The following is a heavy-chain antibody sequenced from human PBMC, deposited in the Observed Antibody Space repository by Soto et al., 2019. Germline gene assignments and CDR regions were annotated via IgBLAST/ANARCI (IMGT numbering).Heavy chain of an antibody. Sequence: QVQLQESGPGLVKPSETLSLTCTVSGGSISSYYWSWIRQPPGKGLEWIGYIYYSGSTNYNPSLKRRVPISADTSNNQFSPTLSSVTAADTAVHYCASPYSSAFDIWGQGTMVTVSS. CDR1: GGSISSYY. J-gene: IGHJ3*02. V-gene: IGHV4-59*08. D-gene: IGHD6-13*01. CDR2: IYYSGST. CDR3: ASPYSSAFDI.